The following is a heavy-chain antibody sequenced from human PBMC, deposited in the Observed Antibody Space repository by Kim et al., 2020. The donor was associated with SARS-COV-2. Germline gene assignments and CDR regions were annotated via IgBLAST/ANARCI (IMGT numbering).Heavy chain of an antibody. D-gene: IGHD3-22*01. J-gene: IGHJ6*02. CDR3: ARAVVGITMIVVVKAYYYYGMDV. Sequence: GGSLRLSCAASGFTFSSYWMSWVRQAPGKGLEWVANIKQDGSEKYYVDSVKGRFTISRDNAKNSLYLQMNSLRAEDTAVYYCARAVVGITMIVVVKAYYYYGMDVWGQGTTVTVSS. V-gene: IGHV3-7*04. CDR2: IKQDGSEK. CDR1: GFTFSSYW.